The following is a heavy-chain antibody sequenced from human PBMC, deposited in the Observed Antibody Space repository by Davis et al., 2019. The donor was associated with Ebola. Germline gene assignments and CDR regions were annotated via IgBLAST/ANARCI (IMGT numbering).Heavy chain of an antibody. J-gene: IGHJ4*02. Sequence: MPSETLSLTCTVSGGSITSGSYYWTWIRQPPGKGLEWIGYIYYTGSTNYNPSLKSRVTISVDTSKNQFSLRLSSVTAADTAVYYCASPIVGPTNTDYWGQGTLVTVSS. CDR1: GGSITSGSYY. CDR2: IYYTGST. V-gene: IGHV4-61*01. CDR3: ASPIVGPTNTDY. D-gene: IGHD1-26*01.